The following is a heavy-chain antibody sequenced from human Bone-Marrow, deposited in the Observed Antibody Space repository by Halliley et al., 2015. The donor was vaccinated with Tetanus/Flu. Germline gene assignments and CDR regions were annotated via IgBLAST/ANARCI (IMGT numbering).Heavy chain of an antibody. Sequence: TLSLTCAVYGGTFTGYFWTWIRQPPGKGLEWIGEISHSGSTNYSPSLKSRVTLSVDTSKTQISLKLTSVTAADTAVYYCARGDLLRYFDWLLTGYDFWGQGTLVAVSS. CDR2: ISHSGST. D-gene: IGHD3-9*01. CDR1: GGTFTGYF. V-gene: IGHV4-34*01. CDR3: ARGDLLRYFDWLLTGYDF. J-gene: IGHJ4*02.